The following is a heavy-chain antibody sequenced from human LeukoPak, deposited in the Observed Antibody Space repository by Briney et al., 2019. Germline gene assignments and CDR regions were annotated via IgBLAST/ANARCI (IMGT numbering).Heavy chain of an antibody. J-gene: IGHJ5*02. CDR3: AKDSGSYYSWFDP. Sequence: SLRLSCAASGFTFDDYAMHWVRQAPGKGLEWVSGISWNSGSIGYADSVKGRFTISRDNAKNSLYLQMNSLRAEDTALYYCAKDSGSYYSWFDPWGQGTLVTVSS. CDR1: GFTFDDYA. V-gene: IGHV3-9*01. D-gene: IGHD1-26*01. CDR2: ISWNSGSI.